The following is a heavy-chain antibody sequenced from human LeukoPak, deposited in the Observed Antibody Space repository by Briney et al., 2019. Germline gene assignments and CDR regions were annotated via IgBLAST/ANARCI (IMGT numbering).Heavy chain of an antibody. D-gene: IGHD5-18*01. CDR3: AKDAAGYSYGQSDY. J-gene: IGHJ4*02. CDR2: ISGSGGST. Sequence: PGGSLSLSFPASGLGFISYSMSWVRQAPGKGLDWVSSISGSGGSTYYAVSVKGRFTISRDNSKNTLYMQMNSLRAEDTALYYCAKDAAGYSYGQSDYWGQGTLVTVSS. V-gene: IGHV3-23*01. CDR1: GLGFISYS.